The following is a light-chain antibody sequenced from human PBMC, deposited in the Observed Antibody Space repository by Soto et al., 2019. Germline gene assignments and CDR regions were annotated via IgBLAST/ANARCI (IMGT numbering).Light chain of an antibody. Sequence: DIQMTQSPSTLSASVGDRVTITCRASQSIDTWLAWHQQKPGKAPKLLISKASNLESVVPSRFSGSGSGTEFTLTFSSLQPDDFATYYCQQYNSYRAFGQGTKVDIK. CDR2: KAS. V-gene: IGKV1-5*03. CDR1: QSIDTW. J-gene: IGKJ1*01. CDR3: QQYNSYRA.